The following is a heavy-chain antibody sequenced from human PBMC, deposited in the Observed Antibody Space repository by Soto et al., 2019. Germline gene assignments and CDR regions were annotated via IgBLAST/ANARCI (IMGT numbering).Heavy chain of an antibody. Sequence: PGGSLRLSCAASGVTFSSYCMHWVRQAPGKGLEWVAVIWYDGSNKYYADSVKGRFTISRDNSKNTLYLQMNSLRAEDTAVYYCARDSRYSFDYWGQGTLVTVSS. V-gene: IGHV3-33*01. CDR1: GVTFSSYC. D-gene: IGHD2-15*01. J-gene: IGHJ4*02. CDR3: ARDSRYSFDY. CDR2: IWYDGSNK.